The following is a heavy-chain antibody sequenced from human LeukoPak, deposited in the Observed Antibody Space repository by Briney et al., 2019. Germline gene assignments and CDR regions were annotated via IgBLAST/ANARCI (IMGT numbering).Heavy chain of an antibody. CDR2: INHVGRT. CDR3: ARVDRKPAASRGVYTWFDP. CDR1: GGAVTGSTYY. Sequence: SETLSLTCNVSGGAVTGSTYYWAWIRQPPGKGLEWIGEINHVGRTDYNPSLKSRVTISVDPSKNQFSLKLSSVTAADTAVYYCARVDRKPAASRGVYTWFDPWGQGTLVTVSS. D-gene: IGHD2-2*01. J-gene: IGHJ5*02. V-gene: IGHV4-39*07.